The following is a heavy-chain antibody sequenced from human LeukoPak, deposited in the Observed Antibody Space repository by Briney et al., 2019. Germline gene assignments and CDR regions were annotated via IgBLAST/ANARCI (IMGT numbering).Heavy chain of an antibody. V-gene: IGHV4-39*01. Sequence: SETLSLTCTVSGGSISSSSYYWGWIRQPPGKGLEWIRSIYYSGSTYYNPSLKSRVTISVDTSKNQFSLKLSSVTAADTAVYYCARLLSYRDNWFDPWGQGTLVTVSS. J-gene: IGHJ5*02. CDR2: IYYSGST. CDR1: GGSISSSSYY. D-gene: IGHD1-26*01. CDR3: ARLLSYRDNWFDP.